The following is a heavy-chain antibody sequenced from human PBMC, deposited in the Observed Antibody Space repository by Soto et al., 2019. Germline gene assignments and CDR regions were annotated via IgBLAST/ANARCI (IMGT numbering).Heavy chain of an antibody. CDR1: GYSFAGYW. J-gene: IGHJ4*02. CDR3: ARQIYDSDSGPNFQYYFDS. V-gene: IGHV5-10-1*01. CDR2: IDPSDSQT. Sequence: GESLKISCKGSGYSFAGYWITWVRQKPGKGLEWMGRIDPSDSQTYYSPSFRGHVTISATKSITTVFLQWSSLRASDTAMYYCARQIYDSDSGPNFQYYFDSWGQGTLVTVSS. D-gene: IGHD3-22*01.